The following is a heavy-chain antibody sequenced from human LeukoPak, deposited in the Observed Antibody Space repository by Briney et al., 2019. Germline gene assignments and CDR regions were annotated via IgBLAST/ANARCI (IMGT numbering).Heavy chain of an antibody. D-gene: IGHD3-9*01. CDR1: GFTFSTYA. V-gene: IGHV3-23*01. J-gene: IGHJ3*02. CDR2: ISGSDGST. Sequence: GSLRLSCAASGFTFSTYAMSWVRQAPGKGLEWVSSISGSDGSTYYADSVKGRFTISRDNSKNTLYLQMNSLRAEDTAVYYCAKSQDFYDILTGSYRNDAFDIWGQGTLVTVSS. CDR3: AKSQDFYDILTGSYRNDAFDI.